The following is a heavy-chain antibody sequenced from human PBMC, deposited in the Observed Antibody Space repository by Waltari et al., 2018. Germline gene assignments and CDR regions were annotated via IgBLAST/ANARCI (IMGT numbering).Heavy chain of an antibody. CDR1: GNTFNNYF. CDR3: ARVGTNAIDYKNFDY. Sequence: VQLVESGAEVKKPGASVKISCMASGNTFNNYFLHWVRKAPGKGIEWMGAISPLCDMTDYPQRFRGRVTITRDTSTNTVYMDLSSLTSGDTAVYYCARVGTNAIDYKNFDYYGQGTLVNVSS. J-gene: IGHJ4*02. CDR2: ISPLCDMT. V-gene: IGHV1-46*02. D-gene: IGHD4-4*01.